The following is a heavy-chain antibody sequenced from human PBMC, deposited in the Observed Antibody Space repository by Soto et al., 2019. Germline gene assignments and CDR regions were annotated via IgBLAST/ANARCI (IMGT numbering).Heavy chain of an antibody. V-gene: IGHV3-21*01. D-gene: IGHD1-1*01. CDR3: ARDPTGTNWFDP. CDR1: GFTFSSYS. Sequence: GGSLRLSSAASGFTFSSYSMNWVRQAPGKGLEWVSSISSSSSYIYYADSVKGRFTISRDNAKNSLYLQMNSLRAEDTAVYYCARDPTGTNWFDPWGQGTLVTVSS. CDR2: ISSSSSYI. J-gene: IGHJ5*02.